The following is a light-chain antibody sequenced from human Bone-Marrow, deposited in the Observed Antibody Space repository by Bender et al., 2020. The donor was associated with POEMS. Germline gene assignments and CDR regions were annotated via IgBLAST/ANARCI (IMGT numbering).Light chain of an antibody. CDR2: RNS. CDR3: ASWDNLINGWV. Sequence: QSVLTQPPSASATPGQGVTISCSGSTSNIGSNTVTWYQQLPGAAPKVFIYRNSQRPSGVPDRFSGSKSGTSASLAISGLQSEDEADYYCASWDNLINGWVFGGGTKLTVL. V-gene: IGLV1-44*01. CDR1: TSNIGSNT. J-gene: IGLJ3*02.